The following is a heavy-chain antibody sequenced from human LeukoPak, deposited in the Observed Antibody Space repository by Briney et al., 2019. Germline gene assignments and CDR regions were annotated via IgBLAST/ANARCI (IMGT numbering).Heavy chain of an antibody. D-gene: IGHD2-2*01. Sequence: PGGSLRLSCAASGFTFSSYAMSWVRQAPGKGLEWVSSISSSSSYIHYADSVKGRFTISRDNAKNSLYLQMNSLRAEDTAVYYCARVSDCSSTSCYNYWGQGTLVTVSS. V-gene: IGHV3-21*01. CDR1: GFTFSSYA. J-gene: IGHJ4*02. CDR3: ARVSDCSSTSCYNY. CDR2: ISSSSSYI.